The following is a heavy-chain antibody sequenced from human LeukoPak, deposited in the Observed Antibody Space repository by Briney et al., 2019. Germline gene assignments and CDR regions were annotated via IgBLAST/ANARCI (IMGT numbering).Heavy chain of an antibody. D-gene: IGHD6-13*01. CDR3: ATGIGYYYYMDV. CDR2: FDPEDGET. CDR1: GYTLTELS. J-gene: IGHJ6*03. V-gene: IGHV1-24*01. Sequence: VASVKVSCKVSGYTLTELSMHWVRQAPGKGLEWMGGFDPEDGETIYAQKFQGRVTMTEDTSTDTAYMELSSLRSEDTAVYYCATGIGYYYYMDVWGKGTTVTVSS.